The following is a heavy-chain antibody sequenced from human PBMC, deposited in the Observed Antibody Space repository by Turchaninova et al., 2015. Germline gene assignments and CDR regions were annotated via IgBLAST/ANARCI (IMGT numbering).Heavy chain of an antibody. Sequence: QGLLQASGPGLVKPSEPLSLTGTVTGGPRSSYYSSWLRPPPGKGLEWIGYIYYSGSTNYNPSHKSRISISLDTSNNEFSLKLRSVTAADAAVYYCARGAGWYQYWGQGTLVTVSS. CDR3: ARGAGWYQY. V-gene: IGHV4-59*01. CDR1: GGPRSSYY. J-gene: IGHJ4*02. CDR2: IYYSGST. D-gene: IGHD6-19*01.